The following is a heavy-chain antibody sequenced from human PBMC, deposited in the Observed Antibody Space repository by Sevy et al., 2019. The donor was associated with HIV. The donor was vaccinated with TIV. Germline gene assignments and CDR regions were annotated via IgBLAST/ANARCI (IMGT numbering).Heavy chain of an antibody. CDR3: TTGEDVYSSSWHPHYSYGMDV. Sequence: GGSLRLSCAASGFTFSNTWMNWVRQAPGKGLEWVGRIKSKTDDGTTDYAAPVKGRFTISRDVSKNTLYLQMNSLKTEDTAVDYCTTGEDVYSSSWHPHYSYGMDVWGQGTTVTVSS. J-gene: IGHJ6*02. CDR2: IKSKTDDGTT. CDR1: GFTFSNTW. V-gene: IGHV3-15*07. D-gene: IGHD6-13*01.